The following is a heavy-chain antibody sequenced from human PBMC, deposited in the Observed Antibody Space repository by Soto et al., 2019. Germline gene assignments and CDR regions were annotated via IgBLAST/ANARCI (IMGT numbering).Heavy chain of an antibody. V-gene: IGHV1-3*01. CDR3: ARAPVLRYFDWPN. CDR1: GYTFTSYA. J-gene: IGHJ4*02. CDR2: INADSGNT. D-gene: IGHD3-9*01. Sequence: ASVKVSCKASGYTFTSYAMHWVRQATGQRLEWMGWINADSGNTKYAQKFQGRVTMTRNTSISTAYMELSSLRAEDTAVYYCARAPVLRYFDWPNWGQGTLVTVSS.